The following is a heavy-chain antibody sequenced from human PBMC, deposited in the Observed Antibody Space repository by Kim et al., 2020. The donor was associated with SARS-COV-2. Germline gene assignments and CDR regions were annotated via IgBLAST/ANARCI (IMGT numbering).Heavy chain of an antibody. CDR3: ARHNGPDVRFGESEDYYGMDV. Sequence: SETLSLTCTVSGGSISSSSYYWGWIRQPPGKGLEWIGSIYYSGSTYYNPSLKSRVTISVDTSKNQFSLKLSSVTAADTAVYYCARHNGPDVRFGESEDYYGMDVWGQGTTVTVSS. J-gene: IGHJ6*02. V-gene: IGHV4-39*01. CDR2: IYYSGST. CDR1: GGSISSSSYY. D-gene: IGHD3-10*01.